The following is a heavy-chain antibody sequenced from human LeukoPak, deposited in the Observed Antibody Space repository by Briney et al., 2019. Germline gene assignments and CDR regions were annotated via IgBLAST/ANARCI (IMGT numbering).Heavy chain of an antibody. D-gene: IGHD3-16*01. CDR3: ARSLGETTFDW. Sequence: PGGSLRLSCAASGFTVSSNYMNWVRQAPGKGLEWVSVIYYDGSKKYYADFVKGRFAISRDNSKNVVWLQMDRLRVEDTAFYYCARSLGETTFDWWGQGTLVTVPS. V-gene: IGHV3-33*08. CDR2: IYYDGSKK. J-gene: IGHJ4*02. CDR1: GFTVSSNY.